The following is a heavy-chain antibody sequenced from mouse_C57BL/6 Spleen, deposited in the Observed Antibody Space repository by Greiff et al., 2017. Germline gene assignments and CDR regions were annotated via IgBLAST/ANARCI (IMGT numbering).Heavy chain of an antibody. V-gene: IGHV5-9*01. CDR2: ISGGGGNT. CDR1: GFTFSSYT. D-gene: IGHD1-1*01. J-gene: IGHJ1*03. CDR3: ARRPITTVVDWYFDV. Sequence: EVMLVESGGGLVKPGGSLKLSCAASGFTFSSYTMSWVRQTPEKRLEWVATISGGGGNTYYPDSVKGRFTISRDNAKNTLYLQMSSLRSEDTALYYCARRPITTVVDWYFDVWGTGTTVTVSS.